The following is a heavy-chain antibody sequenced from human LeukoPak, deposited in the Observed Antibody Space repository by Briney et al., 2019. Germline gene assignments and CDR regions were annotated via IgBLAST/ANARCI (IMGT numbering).Heavy chain of an antibody. J-gene: IGHJ4*02. Sequence: SVKVSCKASGYTFTGYYMHWERQAPGQGLEWMGRIIPILGIANYAQKFQGRVTITADKSTSTAYMELSSLRSEDTAVYYCALTSGAGPVDYWGQGTLVTVSS. D-gene: IGHD2-15*01. CDR3: ALTSGAGPVDY. V-gene: IGHV1-69*02. CDR1: GYTFTGYY. CDR2: IIPILGIA.